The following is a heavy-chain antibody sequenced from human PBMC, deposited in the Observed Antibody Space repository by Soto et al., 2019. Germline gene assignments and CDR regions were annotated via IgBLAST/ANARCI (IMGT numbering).Heavy chain of an antibody. CDR3: ARNYYGSGSYYRSFYYYYMDV. Sequence: SETLSLTCTVSGGSISSYYWSWIRQPPGKGLEWIGYIYYSGSTNYNPSLKSRVTISVDTSKNQFSLKLSSVTAADTAVYYCARNYYGSGSYYRSFYYYYMDVWGKGTTVTVSS. D-gene: IGHD3-10*01. CDR2: IYYSGST. CDR1: GGSISSYY. V-gene: IGHV4-59*01. J-gene: IGHJ6*03.